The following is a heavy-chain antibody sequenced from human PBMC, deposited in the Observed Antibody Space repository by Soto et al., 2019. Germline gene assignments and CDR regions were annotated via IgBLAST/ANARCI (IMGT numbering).Heavy chain of an antibody. V-gene: IGHV5-51*01. Sequence: GESRKISCKGSGYSFTSYSIGLVRQMPGKGLEWMGIIYPGDSDTRYSPSFRGQVTISADKSISTAYLQWSSLQASDTAMYYCARHTSNYYGMDVWGQGTAVTVSS. CDR2: IYPGDSDT. CDR1: GYSFTSYS. J-gene: IGHJ6*02. CDR3: ARHTSNYYGMDV.